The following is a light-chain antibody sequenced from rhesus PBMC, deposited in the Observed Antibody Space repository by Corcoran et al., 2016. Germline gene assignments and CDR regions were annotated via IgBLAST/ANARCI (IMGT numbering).Light chain of an antibody. Sequence: DIQMSQSPSSLSASVGDKVTITCRASQDISNALAWYQQKPGKAPKLLIYSASTFESGCPLRFSGSRSVTGFTLTSSSLQPEAFAAYFCQQGYSSPLTFGGGTKV. V-gene: IGKV1-33*01. CDR3: QQGYSSPLT. CDR1: QDISNA. CDR2: SAS. J-gene: IGKJ4*01.